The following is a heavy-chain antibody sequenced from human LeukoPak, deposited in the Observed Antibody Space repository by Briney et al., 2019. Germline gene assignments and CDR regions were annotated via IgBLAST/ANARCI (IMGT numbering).Heavy chain of an antibody. CDR3: ARHGYYDSSGYYSSFDY. CDR2: IYYSGST. J-gene: IGHJ4*02. V-gene: IGHV4-30-4*01. CDR1: GGSISSGDYY. D-gene: IGHD3-22*01. Sequence: PSETLSLTCTVSGGSISSGDYYWSWIRQPPGKGLEWIGYIYYSGSTYYNPSLKSRVTISVDTSKNQFSLKLSSVTAADTAVYYCARHGYYDSSGYYSSFDYWGQGTLVTVSS.